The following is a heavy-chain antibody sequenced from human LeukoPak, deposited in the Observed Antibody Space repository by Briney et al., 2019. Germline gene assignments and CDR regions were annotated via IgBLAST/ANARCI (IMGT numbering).Heavy chain of an antibody. D-gene: IGHD2-2*01. CDR1: GYTLTELS. CDR2: INPNSGGT. J-gene: IGHJ6*03. Sequence: ASVKVSCKVSGYTLTELSMHWVRQAPGKGLEWMGWINPNSGGTNYAQKFQGRVTMTRDTSISTAYMELSRLRSDDTAVYYCARDQGNGDCSSTSCYRSYYYYMDVWGKGTTVTISS. V-gene: IGHV1-2*02. CDR3: ARDQGNGDCSSTSCYRSYYYYMDV.